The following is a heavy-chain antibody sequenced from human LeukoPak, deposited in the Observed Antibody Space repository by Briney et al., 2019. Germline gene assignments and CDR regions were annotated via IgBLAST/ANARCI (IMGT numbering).Heavy chain of an antibody. Sequence: EASVKVSCTASGYTFTSYGICWVRQAPGQGLEWMGWISAYNGNTNYAQKFQGRVTMTTDTSTSTPYMELRSLISDDTAVYYCGRFGRFGALSNDYGGQGTLVTVPS. CDR3: GRFGRFGALSNDY. D-gene: IGHD3-10*01. V-gene: IGHV1-18*01. J-gene: IGHJ4*02. CDR1: GYTFTSYG. CDR2: ISAYNGNT.